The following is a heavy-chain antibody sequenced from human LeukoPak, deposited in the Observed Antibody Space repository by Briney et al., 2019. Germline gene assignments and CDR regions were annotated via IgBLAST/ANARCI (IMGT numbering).Heavy chain of an antibody. CDR1: GFTFSSSA. CDR3: ARSQGFGDFDY. CDR2: ISSSSSYT. D-gene: IGHD3-3*01. V-gene: IGHV3-21*05. Sequence: GGSLRLSCAASGFTFSSSAMKWVRQAPGRGLEWVSYISSSSSYTNYADSVKGRFTISRDDAKNSLYLQMNSLRAEDTAVYYCARSQGFGDFDYWGQGTLVTVSS. J-gene: IGHJ4*02.